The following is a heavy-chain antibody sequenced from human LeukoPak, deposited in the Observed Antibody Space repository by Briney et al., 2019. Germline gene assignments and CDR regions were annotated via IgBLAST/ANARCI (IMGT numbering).Heavy chain of an antibody. CDR3: ARELGSHYDFWSGYYTGYYFDY. J-gene: IGHJ4*02. D-gene: IGHD3-3*01. CDR1: GYTFTSCG. V-gene: IGHV1-18*01. CDR2: ISAYNGNT. Sequence: GASVKVSCKASGYTFTSCGISWVRRAPGQGLEWMGWISAYNGNTNYAQKLQGRVTMTTDTSTSTAYMELRSLRSDDTAVYYCARELGSHYDFWSGYYTGYYFDYWGQGTLVTVSS.